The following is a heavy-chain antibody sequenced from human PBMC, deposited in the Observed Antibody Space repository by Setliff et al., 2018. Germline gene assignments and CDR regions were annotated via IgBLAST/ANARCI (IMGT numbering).Heavy chain of an antibody. D-gene: IGHD2-2*01. Sequence: GPSVKVSCKASGYTFTSYGVSWVRQAPGQGLEWMGWISAYNGNINYAQKFQGRVTMTTDTYTSTANMELRSLRSDDTAVYYCVRAPPTVVIPPGRAFFDPWGQGTLVTVSS. V-gene: IGHV1-18*01. CDR3: VRAPPTVVIPPGRAFFDP. J-gene: IGHJ5*02. CDR1: GYTFTSYG. CDR2: ISAYNGNI.